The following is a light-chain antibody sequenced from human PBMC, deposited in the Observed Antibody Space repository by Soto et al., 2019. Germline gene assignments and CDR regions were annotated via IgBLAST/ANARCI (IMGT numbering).Light chain of an antibody. CDR2: KAS. Sequence: DIQMTQSPSTLTASVGDRVTITCRASQSISSWLAWYQQKPGKAPKLLIYKASSLESGVPSRFSGSGSGTEFTLTISSLQPDDFATYYCHQYKSYSTFGPGTKVDI. CDR1: QSISSW. CDR3: HQYKSYST. V-gene: IGKV1-5*03. J-gene: IGKJ3*01.